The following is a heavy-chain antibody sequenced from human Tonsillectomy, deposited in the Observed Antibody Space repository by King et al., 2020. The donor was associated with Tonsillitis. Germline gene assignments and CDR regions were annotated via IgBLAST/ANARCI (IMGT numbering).Heavy chain of an antibody. J-gene: IGHJ4*02. CDR1: GFTFDDFG. CDR2: INWNGAGT. V-gene: IGHV3-20*01. Sequence: VQLVESGGGVVRPGGSLRLSCAASGFTFDDFGMSWVRQAPGKGLEWVSSINWNGAGTGYADSVQGRFTISRDNAKNSLYLQMNSLRAEDTAMYHCARCPYTSSSGPVDYWGQGTLVTVSS. D-gene: IGHD6-6*01. CDR3: ARCPYTSSSGPVDY.